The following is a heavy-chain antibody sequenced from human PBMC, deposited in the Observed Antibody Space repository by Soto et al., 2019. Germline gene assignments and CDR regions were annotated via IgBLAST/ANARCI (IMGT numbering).Heavy chain of an antibody. CDR3: ATDHIPVVVVAATTPGFWFDP. V-gene: IGHV1-18*01. D-gene: IGHD2-15*01. J-gene: IGHJ5*02. Sequence: QVQLVQSGAEVKKPGASVKVSCKASGYSFTSYGISWVRQAPGQGLEWMGWISAYSGNTYYAQNLQGRVTMTTDTSTSTAYMELMSLRSHDTAVYYCATDHIPVVVVAATTPGFWFDPWGQGTLVTVSS. CDR1: GYSFTSYG. CDR2: ISAYSGNT.